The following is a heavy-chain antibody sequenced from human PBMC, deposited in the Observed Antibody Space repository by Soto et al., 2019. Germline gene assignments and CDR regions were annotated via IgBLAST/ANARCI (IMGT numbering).Heavy chain of an antibody. CDR3: ARGSPHRFLEGNWFDP. CDR1: GFTFSSSA. V-gene: IGHV3-23*01. D-gene: IGHD3-3*01. CDR2: FSDSGGNT. J-gene: IGHJ5*02. Sequence: EVQLLESGGGFVQPGGSLRLSCAASGFTFSSSAMNWVRQAPGKGLEWVSIFSDSGGNTYYADSVKGRFTISRDNSKNTLYLQMNSLRAEDTAVYYCARGSPHRFLEGNWFDPWGQGTLVTVSS.